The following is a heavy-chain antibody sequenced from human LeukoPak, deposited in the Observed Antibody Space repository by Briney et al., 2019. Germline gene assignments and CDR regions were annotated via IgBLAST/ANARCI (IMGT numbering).Heavy chain of an antibody. Sequence: GGSLRLSCAASGFTFSSYAMSWVRQAPGKGLEWVSAISGSGGSTYYADSVKGRFTISRDNSKNTLYLQMNSLRAEDTAVYYCAKVWEEDIVVVVAGVDYWGQGTLVTVSS. CDR1: GFTFSSYA. J-gene: IGHJ4*02. CDR3: AKVWEEDIVVVVAGVDY. CDR2: ISGSGGST. V-gene: IGHV3-23*01. D-gene: IGHD2-15*01.